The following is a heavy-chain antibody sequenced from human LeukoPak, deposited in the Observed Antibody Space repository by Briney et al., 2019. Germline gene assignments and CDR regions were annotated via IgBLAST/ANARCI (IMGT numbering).Heavy chain of an antibody. J-gene: IGHJ5*02. CDR3: ARESMYSSGWGGWFDP. Sequence: PSETLSLTCAVYGGSFSGYYWSWIRQPPGKGLEWIGEINHSGSTNYNPSLKSRVAMSVDTSKNQFSLKLSSVTAADTAVYYCARESMYSSGWGGWFDPWGQGTLVTVSS. CDR2: INHSGST. CDR1: GGSFSGYY. D-gene: IGHD6-19*01. V-gene: IGHV4-34*01.